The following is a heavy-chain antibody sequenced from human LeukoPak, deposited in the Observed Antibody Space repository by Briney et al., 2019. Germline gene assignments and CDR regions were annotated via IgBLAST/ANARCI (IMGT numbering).Heavy chain of an antibody. CDR1: GFTFSSYA. CDR3: AKTGHPRHYYDSSGYFDI. CDR2: ISGSGGST. V-gene: IGHV3-23*01. Sequence: GGSLRLSCAASGFTFSSYAMSWVRQAPGKGLEWVSAISGSGGSTYYADSVKGRFTISRDNSKNTLYLQMNSLRAEDTAVYYCAKTGHPRHYYDSSGYFDIWGQGTMVTVSS. J-gene: IGHJ3*02. D-gene: IGHD3-22*01.